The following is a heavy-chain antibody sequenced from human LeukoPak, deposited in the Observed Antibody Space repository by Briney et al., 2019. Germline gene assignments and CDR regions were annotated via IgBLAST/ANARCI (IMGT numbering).Heavy chain of an antibody. CDR2: IYYTGST. V-gene: IGHV4-39*01. CDR3: ARRFSGSSGLDY. Sequence: SETLSLTCTISGGSISSISYYWGWIRQPPGKGLEWIGSIYYTGSTYYNPSLKSRVTVSVDTSKNQFSLNLRSVTAADTAVYYCARRFSGSSGLDYWGQGTLVTVSS. D-gene: IGHD1-26*01. J-gene: IGHJ4*02. CDR1: GGSISSISYY.